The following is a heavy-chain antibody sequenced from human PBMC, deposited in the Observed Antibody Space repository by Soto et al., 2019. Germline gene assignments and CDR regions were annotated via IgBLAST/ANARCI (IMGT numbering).Heavy chain of an antibody. D-gene: IGHD3-22*01. Sequence: QVQLVQSGAEEKKPGASVRVSCTASGYTFSSNAIHWVRQAPGQRLAWMGWINAGYGNTKYSQKLQGRLTITRDTSASTAYMELSSLRSEDTAVYYCARIVYDSSGYNRYFDYWGQGTLVTVSS. V-gene: IGHV1-3*05. CDR2: INAGYGNT. CDR3: ARIVYDSSGYNRYFDY. J-gene: IGHJ4*02. CDR1: GYTFSSNA.